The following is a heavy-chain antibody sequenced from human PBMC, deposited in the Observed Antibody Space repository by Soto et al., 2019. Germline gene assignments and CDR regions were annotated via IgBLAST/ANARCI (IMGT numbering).Heavy chain of an antibody. CDR3: ARGVTAGVAY. CDR1: GYSFTSLD. V-gene: IGHV1-8*01. Sequence: QVQLVQSGAEVREPGASVKVSCKASGYSFTSLDINWVRQTTGQGLEWMGWMKPSSGRTGYAQKFQGRVTMTRDTSINTAYMELSSLKADDTAFYYCARGVTAGVAYLGQGTLVTVSS. D-gene: IGHD3-10*01. J-gene: IGHJ4*02. CDR2: MKPSSGRT.